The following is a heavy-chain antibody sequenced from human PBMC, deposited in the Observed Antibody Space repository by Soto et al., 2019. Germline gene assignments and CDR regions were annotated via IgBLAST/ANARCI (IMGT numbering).Heavy chain of an antibody. J-gene: IGHJ4*02. CDR1: GFTVSSNY. CDR2: IFSGGST. D-gene: IGHD5-18*01. CDR3: ARVSPTYNYFDY. Sequence: GGSLRLSCAASGFTVSSNYMSWVRQAPGKGLEWVSVIFSGGSTNYADSVKGRFTISRHNSRNTLYPQMNSLRHEDTAVYYCARVSPTYNYFDYWGQGTLVTVSS. V-gene: IGHV3-53*04.